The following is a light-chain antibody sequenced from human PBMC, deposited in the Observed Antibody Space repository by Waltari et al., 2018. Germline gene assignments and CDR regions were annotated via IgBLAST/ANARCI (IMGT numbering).Light chain of an antibody. Sequence: QSALTQPASVSGSPGQSITISCPGTISDVGAYNYVSGYQQHPGKPPQLIIYAVTKRPSGVSNRFSGSKSGTTASLTISGLQAEDEADFYCSSYTTSGTLIFGGGTKLTVL. CDR3: SSYTTSGTLI. CDR1: ISDVGAYNY. J-gene: IGLJ2*01. CDR2: AVT. V-gene: IGLV2-14*03.